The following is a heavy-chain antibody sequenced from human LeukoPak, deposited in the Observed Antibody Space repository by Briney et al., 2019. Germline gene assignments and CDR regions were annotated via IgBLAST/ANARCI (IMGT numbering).Heavy chain of an antibody. V-gene: IGHV4-59*01. Sequence: SATLSLTCTVSGGSISSYYWSWIRQPPGKGLEWIGYIYYSGSTNYNPSLKSRVTISVDTSKNQFSLKLSSVTAADTAVYYCARGYSGYATHYWGQGTLVTVSS. J-gene: IGHJ4*02. CDR1: GGSISSYY. CDR2: IYYSGST. D-gene: IGHD5-12*01. CDR3: ARGYSGYATHY.